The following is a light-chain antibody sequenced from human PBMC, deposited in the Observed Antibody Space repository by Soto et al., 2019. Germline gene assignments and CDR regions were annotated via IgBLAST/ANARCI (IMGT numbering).Light chain of an antibody. CDR2: EVS. Sequence: QAVLTQPASVSGSPGQSITISCTGTNSDVGGYKYVSWYQQHPGKAPKLMIYEVSKRPSGVSNRFSGSKSGNTASLTISGLQAEDEADYYCSSYTSSTTLVFGGGTKLTVL. CDR3: SSYTSSTTLV. J-gene: IGLJ2*01. V-gene: IGLV2-14*01. CDR1: NSDVGGYKY.